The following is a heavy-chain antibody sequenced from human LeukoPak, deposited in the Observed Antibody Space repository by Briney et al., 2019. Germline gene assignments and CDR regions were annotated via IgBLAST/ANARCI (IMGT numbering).Heavy chain of an antibody. CDR1: GFTFSSYS. J-gene: IGHJ4*02. Sequence: GGSLRLSCAASGFTFSSYSMNWVRQAPGKGLEWVSSISSSSSYIYYADSVKGRFTISRDNSKNTLYLQMNSLRAEDTAVYYCARASGEATTVFDYWGQGTLVTVSS. CDR3: ARASGEATTVFDY. CDR2: ISSSSSYI. V-gene: IGHV3-21*01. D-gene: IGHD3-16*01.